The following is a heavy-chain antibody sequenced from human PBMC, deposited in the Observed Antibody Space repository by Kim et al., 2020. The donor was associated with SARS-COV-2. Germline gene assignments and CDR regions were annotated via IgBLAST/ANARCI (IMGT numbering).Heavy chain of an antibody. CDR1: SASIRGYF. V-gene: IGHV4-59*01. CDR2: VYYSGNT. Sequence: SETLSLTCTVSSASIRGYFWSWIRQSPGKGLDWLAYVYYSGNTRYNPSLKSRVTTSLDTSKNQFSLKMTSVTAADTGVYYCARIWQQQGVADYWGQGTLVTVS. CDR3: ARIWQQQGVADY. J-gene: IGHJ4*02. D-gene: IGHD6-13*01.